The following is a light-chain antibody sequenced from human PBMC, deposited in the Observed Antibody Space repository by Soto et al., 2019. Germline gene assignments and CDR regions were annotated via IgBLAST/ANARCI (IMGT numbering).Light chain of an antibody. CDR3: QQYNYWPLT. J-gene: IGKJ4*01. CDR1: QSLTTY. CDR2: GIS. V-gene: IGKV3-15*01. Sequence: EVVMTQSPATLSVSPGETATLSCRASQSLTTYLAWYQQKPDQAPRLLSYGISTRATDIPARFSGSGSGTEFTLTISSLKSEDFEVYYCQQYNYWPLTFAGGTKVDI.